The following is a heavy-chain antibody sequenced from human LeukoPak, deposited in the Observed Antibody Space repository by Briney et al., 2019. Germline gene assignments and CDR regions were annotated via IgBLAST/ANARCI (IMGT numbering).Heavy chain of an antibody. Sequence: PGRSLRLSCAASGFTFSSYAMHWVRQAPGKGLEWVAVISYDGSNKYYADSVKGRFTIPRDNSKNTLYLQMNSLKTEDTAVYYCTTDRGQIRFLEWLSNLNWFDPWGQGTLVTVSS. CDR1: GFTFSSYA. CDR2: ISYDGSNK. CDR3: TTDRGQIRFLEWLSNLNWFDP. V-gene: IGHV3-30-3*01. J-gene: IGHJ5*02. D-gene: IGHD3-3*01.